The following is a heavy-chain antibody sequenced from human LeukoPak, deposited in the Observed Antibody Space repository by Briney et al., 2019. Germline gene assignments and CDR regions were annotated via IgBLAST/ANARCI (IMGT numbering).Heavy chain of an antibody. CDR2: ISSSSSTI. CDR3: ARESIGRVDAFDI. V-gene: IGHV3-48*04. D-gene: IGHD2-15*01. Sequence: PGGSLTLSCAASGFTFSSYSMNWVRQAPGKGLEWVSYISSSSSTIYYADSVKGRFTISRDNAKNSLYLQMNSLRAEDTAVYYCARESIGRVDAFDIWGQGTMVTVSS. CDR1: GFTFSSYS. J-gene: IGHJ3*02.